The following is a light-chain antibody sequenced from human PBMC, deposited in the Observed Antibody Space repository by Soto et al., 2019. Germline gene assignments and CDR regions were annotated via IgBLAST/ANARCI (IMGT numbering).Light chain of an antibody. CDR1: SSDVGGYNY. J-gene: IGLJ1*01. CDR3: NSYTSSSTVV. Sequence: QSALTQPASVSGSPGQSITISCTGTSSDVGGYNYVSWYQQHPGKAPKLMIYEVSNRPSGVSNRFSGSRSGNTASLTISGLHAEDEAEYYCNSYTSSSTVVFGTGTKLTVL. V-gene: IGLV2-14*01. CDR2: EVS.